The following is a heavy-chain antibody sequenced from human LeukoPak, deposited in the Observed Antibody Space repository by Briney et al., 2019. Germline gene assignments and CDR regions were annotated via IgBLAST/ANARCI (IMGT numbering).Heavy chain of an antibody. D-gene: IGHD6-6*01. CDR2: IYTSGST. CDR1: GGSISSYY. Sequence: SETLSLTCTVSGGSISSYYWSWIRQPAGKGPEWIGRIYTSGSTNYNPSLRSRVTMSVDTSKNQFSLKLSSVTAADTAVYYCARDSAYSSSYDYWGQGTLVTVSS. CDR3: ARDSAYSSSYDY. J-gene: IGHJ4*02. V-gene: IGHV4-4*07.